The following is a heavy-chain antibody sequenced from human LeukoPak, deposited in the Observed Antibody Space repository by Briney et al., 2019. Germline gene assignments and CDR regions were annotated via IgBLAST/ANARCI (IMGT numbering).Heavy chain of an antibody. CDR2: IFYSGST. J-gene: IGHJ4*02. Sequence: PSETLSLTCTVSGSSVSSTRYYWGWIRQPPGKGLEWIGSIFYSGSTYYNTSLKSRVTISVDTSKNQFSLKLSSVTAADTAVYYCARDPKWAFGGLNGGDFDFWGQGMLVTVSP. CDR1: GSSVSSTRYY. V-gene: IGHV4-39*07. CDR3: ARDPKWAFGGLNGGDFDF. D-gene: IGHD3-16*01.